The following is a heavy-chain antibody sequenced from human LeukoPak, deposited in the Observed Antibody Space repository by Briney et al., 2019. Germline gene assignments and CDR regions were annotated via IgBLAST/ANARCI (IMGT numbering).Heavy chain of an antibody. D-gene: IGHD4-11*01. V-gene: IGHV4-38-2*02. CDR2: IYHGGNT. CDR1: GYSISSGFY. Sequence: SETLSLTCAVSGYSISSGFYWGWIRQPPGKGLEWIGSIYHGGNTFYNPSLKSRVTISVDTSENHFSLKLSSVTAADTAVYYCVRDGFDYNDYWGQGTLVTVSS. CDR3: VRDGFDYNDY. J-gene: IGHJ4*02.